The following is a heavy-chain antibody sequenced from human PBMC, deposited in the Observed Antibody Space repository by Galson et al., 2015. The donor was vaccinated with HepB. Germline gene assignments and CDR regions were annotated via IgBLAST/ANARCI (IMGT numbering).Heavy chain of an antibody. Sequence: SVKVSCKVSGYTLTELSMHWVRQAPGKGLEWMGGFDPEDGETIYAQKFQGRVTMTEDTSTDTAYMELSSLRSEDTAVYYCATDSGPFRSGSYVPDAFDIWGQGTMVTVSS. CDR3: ATDSGPFRSGSYVPDAFDI. J-gene: IGHJ3*02. V-gene: IGHV1-24*01. CDR1: GYTLTELS. CDR2: FDPEDGET. D-gene: IGHD1-26*01.